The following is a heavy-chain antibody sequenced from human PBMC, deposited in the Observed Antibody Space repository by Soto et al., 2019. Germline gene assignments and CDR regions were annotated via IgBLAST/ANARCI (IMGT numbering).Heavy chain of an antibody. CDR3: AKGLTRGYSGYDTPYYYYYMDV. D-gene: IGHD5-12*01. CDR1: GFTFDDYA. V-gene: IGHV3-9*01. Sequence: GGSLRLSCSASGFTFDDYAMHWVRQAPGKGLEWVSGISWNSGSIGYADSVKGRFTISRDNAKNSLYLQMNSLRAEDTALYYCAKGLTRGYSGYDTPYYYYYMDVWGKGTTVTVSS. J-gene: IGHJ6*03. CDR2: ISWNSGSI.